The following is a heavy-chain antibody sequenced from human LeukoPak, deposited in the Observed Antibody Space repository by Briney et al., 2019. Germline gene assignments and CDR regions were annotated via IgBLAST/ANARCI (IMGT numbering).Heavy chain of an antibody. Sequence: GGSLRLSCAASGFTFSDYYMSWIRQAPGKGLEWVSYISSSGSTIYYADSVKGRFTISRDNAKNALYLQMNSLRAEDTAVYYCARGINYYGSGSPSHYFDYWGQGTLVTVSS. CDR3: ARGINYYGSGSPSHYFDY. CDR1: GFTFSDYY. J-gene: IGHJ4*02. CDR2: ISSSGSTI. V-gene: IGHV3-11*04. D-gene: IGHD3-10*01.